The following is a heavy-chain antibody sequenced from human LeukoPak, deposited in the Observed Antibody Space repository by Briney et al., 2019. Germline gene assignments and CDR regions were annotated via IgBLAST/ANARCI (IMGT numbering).Heavy chain of an antibody. CDR3: ARGMVRGHIRGNWFDP. Sequence: SETLTLTCTVSGGSISSSSYYWGWIRQPPGKGLEWIGSIYYSGSTYYNPSLKSRVTISEDTSKNQFSLKLSSVTAADTAVYYCARGMVRGHIRGNWFDPWGQGTLVTVSS. D-gene: IGHD3-10*01. V-gene: IGHV4-39*07. CDR1: GGSISSSSYY. J-gene: IGHJ5*02. CDR2: IYYSGST.